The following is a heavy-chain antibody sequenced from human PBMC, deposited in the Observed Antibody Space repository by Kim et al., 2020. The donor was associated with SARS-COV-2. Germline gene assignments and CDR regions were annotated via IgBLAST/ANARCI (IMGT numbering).Heavy chain of an antibody. Sequence: GGSLRLSCTASGFTFGDYAMSWFRQAPGKGLEWVGFIRSKAYGGTTEYAASVKGRFTISRDDSKSIAYLQMNSLKTEDTAVYYCTRADDYYDSSGYVGWAFDIWGQGTMVTVSS. V-gene: IGHV3-49*03. CDR1: GFTFGDYA. CDR3: TRADDYYDSSGYVGWAFDI. CDR2: IRSKAYGGTT. D-gene: IGHD3-22*01. J-gene: IGHJ3*02.